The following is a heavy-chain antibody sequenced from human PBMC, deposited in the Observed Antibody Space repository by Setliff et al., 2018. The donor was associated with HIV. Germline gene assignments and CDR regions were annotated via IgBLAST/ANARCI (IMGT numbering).Heavy chain of an antibody. V-gene: IGHV1-8*01. CDR3: AREFPGGTKGFDY. CDR2: ADPNTGI. D-gene: IGHD1-1*01. CDR1: GYSFTTYD. J-gene: IGHJ4*02. Sequence: ASVKVSCKASGYSFTTYDINWARQAPGQGLEWMGWADPNTGIHYAQKFQDRVTMTRDTSTSTVYMDLSRLRSEDTAVYYCAREFPGGTKGFDYWGQGTLVTVSS.